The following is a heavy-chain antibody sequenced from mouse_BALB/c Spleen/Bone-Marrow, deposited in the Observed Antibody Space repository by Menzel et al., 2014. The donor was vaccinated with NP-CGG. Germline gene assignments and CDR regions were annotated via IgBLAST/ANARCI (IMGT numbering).Heavy chain of an antibody. CDR1: GFTFSTYA. V-gene: IGHV5-9-3*01. CDR2: ISSSGSYT. CDR3: SRLRMITTYFDV. Sequence: EVKLVESGGGLAKPGGSLQLSRAASGFTFSTYAMSWVRRTPEKRLEWVATISSSGSYTYYPDSVKGRFTISRDSAKNTLYLQMSSLRSEDTAMFYCSRLRMITTYFDVWGAGTTVTVSS. D-gene: IGHD2-4*01. J-gene: IGHJ1*01.